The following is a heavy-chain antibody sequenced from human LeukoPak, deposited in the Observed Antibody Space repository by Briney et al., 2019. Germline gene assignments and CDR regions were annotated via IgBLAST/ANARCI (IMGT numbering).Heavy chain of an antibody. D-gene: IGHD5-24*01. CDR1: GGSFSGYY. J-gene: IGHJ4*02. V-gene: IGHV4-34*01. Sequence: SETLSLTCAVYGGSFSGYYWSWIRQPPGKGLEWIGRIYTSGSTYYNPSLKSRVTISVDTSKNQFSLKLSSVAAADTAVYYCARREMATIGEVHCFDYWGQGTLVTVSS. CDR2: IYTSGST. CDR3: ARREMATIGEVHCFDY.